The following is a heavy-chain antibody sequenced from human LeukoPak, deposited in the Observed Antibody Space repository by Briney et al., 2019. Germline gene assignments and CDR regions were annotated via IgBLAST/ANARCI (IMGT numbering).Heavy chain of an antibody. CDR2: IYTSGST. D-gene: IGHD5-24*01. J-gene: IGHJ6*03. CDR3: ARGDDRDGYNYYYYYYMDV. CDR1: GGSISSYY. Sequence: SETLSLTCTVSGGSISSYYWSWIRQPAGKGLEWIGRIYTSGSTTYNPSLKSRVTMSVDTSKNQFSLKLRSVTAADTAVYYCARGDDRDGYNYYYYYYMDVWGKGTTVTVSS. V-gene: IGHV4-4*07.